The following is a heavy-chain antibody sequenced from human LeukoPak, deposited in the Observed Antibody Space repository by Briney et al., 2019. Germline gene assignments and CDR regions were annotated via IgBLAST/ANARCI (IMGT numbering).Heavy chain of an antibody. V-gene: IGHV3-7*01. Sequence: QPGGSLRLSCAASGFTFSDYWMSWVRQAPGKGLEWVANIRQDESEKYYVDSVKGRFAISRDNAKTSLYLQMNSLRAEDTAVYYCARIVPYSGSHWGLDYWGQGTLVTVSS. D-gene: IGHD1-26*01. J-gene: IGHJ4*02. CDR1: GFTFSDYW. CDR2: IRQDESEK. CDR3: ARIVPYSGSHWGLDY.